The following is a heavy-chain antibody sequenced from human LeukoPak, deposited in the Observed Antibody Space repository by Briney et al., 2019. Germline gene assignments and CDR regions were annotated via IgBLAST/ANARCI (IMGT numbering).Heavy chain of an antibody. Sequence: AESLKISYKGSGYSFTSYWIGWVRQMPGKGLEWMGIIYPGDSDTRYSPSFQGQVTISADKSISTAYLQWSSLKASDTAMYYCARRPVEEINDYCVPLDYWGEGSLVTVSS. CDR1: GYSFTSYW. J-gene: IGHJ4*02. CDR2: IYPGDSDT. V-gene: IGHV5-51*01. D-gene: IGHD4-17*01. CDR3: ARRPVEEINDYCVPLDY.